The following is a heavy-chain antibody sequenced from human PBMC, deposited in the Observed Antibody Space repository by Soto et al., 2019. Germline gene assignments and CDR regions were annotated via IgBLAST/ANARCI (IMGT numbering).Heavy chain of an antibody. CDR1: GYIFINCG. D-gene: IGHD1-7*01. V-gene: IGHV1-18*01. J-gene: IGHJ5*02. Sequence: QGQLVQAAAGVKKPWAAATVSCKASGYIFINCGISRMRQVPGQGREWMGCSIAYSGNPNYSQKILGRVTLTTETARNTASREWMSLRSDDTAVDYGARAGGGGGGTTSSWGQGTLVPVSS. CDR2: SIAYSGNP. CDR3: ARAGGGGGGTTSS.